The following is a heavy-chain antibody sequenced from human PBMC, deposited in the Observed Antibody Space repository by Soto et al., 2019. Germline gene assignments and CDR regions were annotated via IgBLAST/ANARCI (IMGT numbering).Heavy chain of an antibody. CDR1: GHTFSGYY. V-gene: IGHV1-2*04. Sequence: ASVKVSCKASGHTFSGYYIHWVRRAPGQGLEWMGWINPNSGVTNYAQKFQDWVTMTRDTSINTAYLELSRLRTDDTAVYYCARGNSTVCYNSYYYGMDVWGQGTTVTVSS. CDR2: INPNSGVT. CDR3: ARGNSTVCYNSYYYGMDV. J-gene: IGHJ6*02. D-gene: IGHD2-2*02.